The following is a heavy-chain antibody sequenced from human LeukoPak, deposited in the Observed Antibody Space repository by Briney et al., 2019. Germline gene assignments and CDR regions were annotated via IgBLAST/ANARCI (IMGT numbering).Heavy chain of an antibody. CDR3: AKDIQLST. CDR2: IGASGEST. J-gene: IGHJ3*01. D-gene: IGHD5-24*01. CDR1: GFTFSVAA. V-gene: IGHV3-23*01. Sequence: GGSLRLSCAASGFTFSVAAMTWVRQAPGKGLEWVSLIGASGESTYYADSVKGRFTISRDNSKNTLSLQMNGLRVGDTAMYFCAKDIQLSTWGLGTMVTVSS.